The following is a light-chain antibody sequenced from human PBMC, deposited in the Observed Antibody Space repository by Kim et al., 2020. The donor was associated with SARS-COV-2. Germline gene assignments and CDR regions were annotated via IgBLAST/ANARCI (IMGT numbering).Light chain of an antibody. J-gene: IGKJ2*01. CDR2: MAS. CDR3: QQYYTYPYT. Sequence: ASVGDRVTVTCRASLGISSWLAWYQKKPRRAPKLLIYMASSLESGVPSRFTGSGSGTEFTLTISSLQPDDLGTYSCQQYYTYPYTFGQGTKLEI. CDR1: LGISSW. V-gene: IGKV1-5*03.